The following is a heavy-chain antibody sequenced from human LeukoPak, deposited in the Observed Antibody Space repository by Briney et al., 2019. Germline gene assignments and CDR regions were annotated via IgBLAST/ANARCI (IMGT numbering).Heavy chain of an antibody. J-gene: IGHJ4*02. CDR2: IYSTGST. CDR1: GSSISNYY. CDR3: ARHEGLARPFDY. V-gene: IGHV4-59*08. D-gene: IGHD6-19*01. Sequence: SETLSLTCSVSGSSISNYYWSWIRQSPGKGLEWIGYIYSTGSTDYNPSLESRVTISVETSKNQFSLRLSSVTAADTAVYFCARHEGLARPFDYWGQGTLVPVSS.